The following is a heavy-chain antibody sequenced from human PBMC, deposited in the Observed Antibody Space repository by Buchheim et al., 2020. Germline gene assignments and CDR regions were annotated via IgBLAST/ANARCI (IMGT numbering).Heavy chain of an antibody. V-gene: IGHV3-74*03. J-gene: IGHJ4*01. CDR1: GFSFSNYN. CDR2: INENGDVT. D-gene: IGHD1-26*01. CDR3: ARDRSWVIYDY. Sequence: EVQPVESGGGLVQPGGSLRLSCVASGFSFSNYNMHWIRQVPGKGLAWVSRINENGDVTTYADSVRGRFTISRDNAKNTVHLQMNSLRAEDTAVYFCARDRSWVIYDYWGLGTL.